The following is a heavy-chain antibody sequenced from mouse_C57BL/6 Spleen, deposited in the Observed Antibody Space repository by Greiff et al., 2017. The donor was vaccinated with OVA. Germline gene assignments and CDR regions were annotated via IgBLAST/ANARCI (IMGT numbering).Heavy chain of an antibody. V-gene: IGHV5-17*01. CDR3: ARRDSAYAMDY. CDR2: ISSGSSTI. J-gene: IGHJ4*01. CDR1: GFTFSDYG. Sequence: EVNVVESGGGLVKPGGSLKLSCAASGFTFSDYGMHWVRQAPEKGLEWVAYISSGSSTIYYADTVKGRFTISRDNAKNTLFLQMTSLRSEDTAMYYCARRDSAYAMDYWGQGTSVTVSS.